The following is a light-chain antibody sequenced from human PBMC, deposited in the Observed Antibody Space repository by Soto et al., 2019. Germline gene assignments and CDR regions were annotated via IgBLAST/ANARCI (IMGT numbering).Light chain of an antibody. V-gene: IGKV1-39*01. CDR1: ENSASY. J-gene: IGKJ2*01. Sequence: IQMTQSPSSLSASVGDRVTVNCRTSENSASYGSWFQQRPGKAPNLLIYSASTLHTGVSSRFSGNGSGTHFTLTVERLQAEDVATYYCQQTFSLPYTFGQGTKVEI. CDR3: QQTFSLPYT. CDR2: SAS.